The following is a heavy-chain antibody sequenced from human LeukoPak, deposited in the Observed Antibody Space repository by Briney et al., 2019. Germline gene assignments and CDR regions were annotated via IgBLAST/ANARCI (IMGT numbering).Heavy chain of an antibody. D-gene: IGHD1-1*01. CDR1: GGSISTRNW. J-gene: IGHJ4*02. V-gene: IGHV4-4*02. Sequence: SETLSLTCALSGGSISTRNWWSWVRQPPAKGLEWIGEIYYSGTTNYNPSLKSRVTISVDTSKNQFSLRLSSVTAADTAVYYCATWRTAKTGFDYWGQGTLVTVSS. CDR2: IYYSGTT. CDR3: ATWRTAKTGFDY.